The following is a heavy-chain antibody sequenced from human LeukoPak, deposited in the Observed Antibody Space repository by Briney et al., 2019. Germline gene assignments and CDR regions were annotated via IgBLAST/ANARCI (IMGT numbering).Heavy chain of an antibody. CDR2: ISSNGGST. D-gene: IGHD5-18*01. CDR1: GFTFSSYA. J-gene: IGHJ4*02. V-gene: IGHV3-64*01. Sequence: GGSLRLSCAASGFTFSSYAMHWVRQAPGKGLEYVSAISSNGGSTYYANSVKGRFTISRDNSKNTLYLQMGSLRAEDVAVYYCARAHTAMVGYDYWGQGTLVTVSS. CDR3: ARAHTAMVGYDY.